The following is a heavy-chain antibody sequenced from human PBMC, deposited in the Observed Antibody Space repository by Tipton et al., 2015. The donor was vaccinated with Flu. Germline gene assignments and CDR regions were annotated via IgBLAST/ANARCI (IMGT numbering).Heavy chain of an antibody. J-gene: IGHJ4*02. V-gene: IGHV3-7*01. CDR3: ARAVTTDS. CDR1: GFTFSNYW. D-gene: IGHD4-17*01. CDR2: IKEDGSEQ. Sequence: GSLRLSCAASGFTFSNYWMSWVRQAPGKGLEWVANIKEDGSEQYYVDSVKGRFTISRDNAKNSVFLQMNSLTAEDTAVYYCARAVTTDSWGQGTLVTVSS.